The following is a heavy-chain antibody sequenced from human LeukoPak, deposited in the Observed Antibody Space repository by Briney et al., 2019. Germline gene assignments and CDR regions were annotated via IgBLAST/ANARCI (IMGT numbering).Heavy chain of an antibody. Sequence: PSETLSLTCAVYGGSFSGYYWSWIRQPPGKGLEWIGEISHSGSTNYNPSLKSRVTISVDTSKNQFSLKLSSVTAADTAVYYCARFYYDFWSGYYFDYWGQGTLVTVSS. V-gene: IGHV4-34*01. D-gene: IGHD3-3*01. CDR3: ARFYYDFWSGYYFDY. J-gene: IGHJ4*02. CDR2: ISHSGST. CDR1: GGSFSGYY.